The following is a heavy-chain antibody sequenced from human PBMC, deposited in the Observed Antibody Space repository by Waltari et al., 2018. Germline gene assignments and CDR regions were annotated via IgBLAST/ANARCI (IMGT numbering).Heavy chain of an antibody. CDR2: IIPIFGTA. J-gene: IGHJ4*02. CDR1: GYTFTDYS. Sequence: VQLVQSGAEVKKPGATVKISCKASGYTFTDYSMHWVQQAPGKGLEWMGGIIPIFGTANYAQKFQGRVTITADESTSTAYMELSSLRSEDTAVYYCARDGDGDHPFDYWGQGTLVIVSS. V-gene: IGHV1-69*12. D-gene: IGHD4-17*01. CDR3: ARDGDGDHPFDY.